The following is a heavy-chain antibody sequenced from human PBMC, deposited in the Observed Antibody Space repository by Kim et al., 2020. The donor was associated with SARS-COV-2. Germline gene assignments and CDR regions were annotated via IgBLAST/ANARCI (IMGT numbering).Heavy chain of an antibody. CDR2: IKSSSGV. CDR3: ARSSYYRFDC. J-gene: IGHJ5*01. CDR1: GFTFTDYS. V-gene: IGHV3-48*02. D-gene: IGHD3-22*01. Sequence: GGSLRLSCAACGFTFTDYSMNWVRQAPGKGPEWVSYIKSSSGVYYADSVKGRFTMSRDNAKNSVYLQMSSLRDEDTAVYYCARSSYYRFDCWGQGTLVTVSS.